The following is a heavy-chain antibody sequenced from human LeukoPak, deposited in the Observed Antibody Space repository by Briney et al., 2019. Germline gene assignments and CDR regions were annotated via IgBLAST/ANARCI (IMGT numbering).Heavy chain of an antibody. Sequence: SETLSLTCTVSGGSVRGFYWSWIRQPPGKGLEWISYIYYTGITNYNPSLNNRVTISVDRSKNQFSLILNSVTAADTAMYYCAGLHFAAAEEFGPWGPGALVTVSS. J-gene: IGHJ5*02. CDR2: IYYTGIT. V-gene: IGHV4-59*08. CDR3: AGLHFAAAEEFGP. CDR1: GGSVRGFY. D-gene: IGHD6-25*01.